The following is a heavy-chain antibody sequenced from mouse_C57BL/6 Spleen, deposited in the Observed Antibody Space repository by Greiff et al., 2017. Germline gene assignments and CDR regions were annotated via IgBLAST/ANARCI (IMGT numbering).Heavy chain of an antibody. Sequence: EVKLMESGGGLVQPGGSLSLSCAASGFTFTDYYMSWVRQPPGKALEWLGFIRNKANGYTTEYSASVKGRFTISRDNSQSILYLQMNALRAEDSATYYCASYYYGGFAYWGQGTLVTVSA. V-gene: IGHV7-3*01. D-gene: IGHD1-1*01. CDR1: GFTFTDYY. CDR3: ASYYYGGFAY. CDR2: IRNKANGYTT. J-gene: IGHJ3*01.